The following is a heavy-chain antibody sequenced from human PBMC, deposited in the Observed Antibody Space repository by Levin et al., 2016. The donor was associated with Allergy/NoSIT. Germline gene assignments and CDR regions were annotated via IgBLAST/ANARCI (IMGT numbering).Heavy chain of an antibody. CDR2: MNPNSGNT. CDR1: GYTFTSYD. Sequence: GGSLRLSCKASGYTFTSYDINWVRQATGQGLEWMGWMNPNSGNTGYAQKFQGRVTMTRNTSISTAYMELSSLRSEDTAVYYCAREIAVANDAFDIWGQGTMVTVSS. V-gene: IGHV1-8*01. J-gene: IGHJ3*02. D-gene: IGHD6-19*01. CDR3: AREIAVANDAFDI.